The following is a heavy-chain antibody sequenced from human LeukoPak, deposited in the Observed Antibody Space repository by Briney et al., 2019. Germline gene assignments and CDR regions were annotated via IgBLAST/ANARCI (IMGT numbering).Heavy chain of an antibody. Sequence: GGSLRLSCAASGFTFSSYWMSWVRQAPGKGLEWVANIKQDGSEKYYVDSVKGRFTISRDNAKNSLYLQMNSLRAEDTAVYYCAREESSSSGYYFDYWGQGALVTVSS. CDR1: GFTFSSYW. V-gene: IGHV3-7*01. CDR3: AREESSSSGYYFDY. D-gene: IGHD6-6*01. J-gene: IGHJ4*02. CDR2: IKQDGSEK.